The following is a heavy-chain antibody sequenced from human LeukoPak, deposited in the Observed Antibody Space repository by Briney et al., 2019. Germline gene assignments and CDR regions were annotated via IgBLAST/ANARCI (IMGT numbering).Heavy chain of an antibody. CDR1: GFTFSSYA. D-gene: IGHD1-1*01. J-gene: IGHJ4*02. Sequence: GGSLRLSCAASGFTFSSYAMHWVRQAPGKGLEWVAVISYDGSNKYYADSVKGRFSISRDNSKNTLYLQMNSLRAEDTAVYYCARGTTGTVYEGYFDYWGQGTLVTVSS. CDR2: ISYDGSNK. V-gene: IGHV3-30-3*01. CDR3: ARGTTGTVYEGYFDY.